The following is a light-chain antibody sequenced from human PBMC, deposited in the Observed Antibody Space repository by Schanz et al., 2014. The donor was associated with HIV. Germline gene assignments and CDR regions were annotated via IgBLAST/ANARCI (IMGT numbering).Light chain of an antibody. CDR2: DND. CDR3: SSYTSSTTYV. J-gene: IGLJ1*01. Sequence: QSVLTQPPSVSAAPGQKVTISCSGSSSNIGNNFVSWYQQFPGTAPKLLIYDNDKRPSGIPDRFSGSKSGQSATLAIIGLQAGDEADYYCSSYTSSTTYVFGTGTKLTVL. V-gene: IGLV1-51*01. CDR1: SSNIGNNF.